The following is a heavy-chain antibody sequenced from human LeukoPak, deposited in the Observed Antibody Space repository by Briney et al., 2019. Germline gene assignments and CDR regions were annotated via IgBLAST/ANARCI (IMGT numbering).Heavy chain of an antibody. Sequence: TGGSLRLSCAASGFTFSSYAMSWVRQAPGKGLEWVSAISGSGGSTYYADSVKGRFTTSRDNSKNTLYLQMNSLRAEDTAVYYCAKAPSPGLRFLEWLNGIDYWGQGTLVTVSS. CDR1: GFTFSSYA. J-gene: IGHJ4*02. CDR2: ISGSGGST. D-gene: IGHD3-3*01. V-gene: IGHV3-23*01. CDR3: AKAPSPGLRFLEWLNGIDY.